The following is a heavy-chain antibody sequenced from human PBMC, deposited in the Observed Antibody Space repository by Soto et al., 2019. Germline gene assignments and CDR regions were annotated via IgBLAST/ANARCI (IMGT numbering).Heavy chain of an antibody. CDR1: GYTFTSYD. Sequence: VASVKVSCKASGYTFTSYDINWVRQATGQGLEWMGWMNPNSGNTGYAQKFQGRVTMTRNTSISTAYMELSSLRSEDTAVYYCARGREDQYYDFWSGTSYGMDVWGQGTTVTVSS. J-gene: IGHJ6*02. CDR3: ARGREDQYYDFWSGTSYGMDV. CDR2: MNPNSGNT. V-gene: IGHV1-8*01. D-gene: IGHD3-3*01.